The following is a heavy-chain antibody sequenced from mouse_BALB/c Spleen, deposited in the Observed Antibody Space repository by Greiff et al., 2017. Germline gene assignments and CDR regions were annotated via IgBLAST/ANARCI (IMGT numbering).Heavy chain of an antibody. D-gene: IGHD1-1*01. V-gene: IGHV5-4*02. Sequence: EVQVVESGGGLVKPGGSLKLSCAASGFTFSDYYMYWVRQTPEKRLEWVATISDGGSYTYYPDSVKGRFTISRDNAKNNLYLQMSSLKSEDTAMYYCARSYYYGSSWFAYWGQGTLVTVSA. CDR1: GFTFSDYY. CDR3: ARSYYYGSSWFAY. J-gene: IGHJ3*01. CDR2: ISDGGSYT.